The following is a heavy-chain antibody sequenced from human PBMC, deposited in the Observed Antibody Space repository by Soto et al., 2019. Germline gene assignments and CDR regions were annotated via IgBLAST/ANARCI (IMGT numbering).Heavy chain of an antibody. V-gene: IGHV1-8*01. J-gene: IGHJ5*02. D-gene: IGHD6-6*01. Sequence: ASVKVSCKASGYTFTSYDINWVRQATGQGFEWMGWMNPNSGNTGYAQKFQGRVTMTRNTSISTAYMELSSLRSEDTAVYYCARGLRDSSSSYWFDPWGQGTLVTVSS. CDR3: ARGLRDSSSSYWFDP. CDR1: GYTFTSYD. CDR2: MNPNSGNT.